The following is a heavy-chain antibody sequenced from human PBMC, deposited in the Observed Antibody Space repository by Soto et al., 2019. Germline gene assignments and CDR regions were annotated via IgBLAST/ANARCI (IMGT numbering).Heavy chain of an antibody. D-gene: IGHD4-17*01. Sequence: QITLKESGPTLVKPTQTLTVTCTFSGFSLSTSGVAVGWIRQPPGKALEWLALIYWDDDKSYSPSLKSRVTITRDTSKNQVVLTMTNMDPVDTATYCCARALDYGGRWYFDLWGRGTLVTVSS. V-gene: IGHV2-5*02. J-gene: IGHJ2*01. CDR3: ARALDYGGRWYFDL. CDR2: IYWDDDK. CDR1: GFSLSTSGVA.